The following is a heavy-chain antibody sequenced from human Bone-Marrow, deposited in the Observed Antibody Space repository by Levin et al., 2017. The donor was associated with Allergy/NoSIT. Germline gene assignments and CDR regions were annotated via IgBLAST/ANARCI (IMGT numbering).Heavy chain of an antibody. CDR2: IFYTGST. CDR3: AGESIYKDGMGV. CDR1: GGSISDSY. Sequence: SQTLSLTCTVSGGSISDSYWNWIRQPPGEGLEWIGYIFYTGSTNYNPSLKSRVTLSLDTSRRQVSLRMSSVTAADPAVYYCAGESIYKDGMGVWGQGTTVTVSS. J-gene: IGHJ6*02. V-gene: IGHV4-59*01. D-gene: IGHD3-9*01.